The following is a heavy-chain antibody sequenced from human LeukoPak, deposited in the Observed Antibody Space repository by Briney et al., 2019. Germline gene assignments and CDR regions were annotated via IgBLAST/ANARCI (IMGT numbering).Heavy chain of an antibody. CDR2: INSDGSST. V-gene: IGHV3-74*01. CDR1: GFTFSSYW. Sequence: PGGSLRLSCAASGFTFSSYWMHWVRQAPGKGLVWVSRINSDGSSTSYADSVKGRFTISRDRSKNTLYLQMNNLIVEDTAVYYCARYGGNLLRHYWGQGTLVTVSS. J-gene: IGHJ4*02. D-gene: IGHD1-26*01. CDR3: ARYGGNLLRHY.